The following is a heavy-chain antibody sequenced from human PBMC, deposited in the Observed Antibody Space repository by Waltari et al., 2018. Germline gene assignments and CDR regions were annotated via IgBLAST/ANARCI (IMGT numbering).Heavy chain of an antibody. CDR2: INHSGST. V-gene: IGHV4-34*01. D-gene: IGHD7-27*01. CDR3: ARGRTWGGYHY. J-gene: IGHJ4*02. CDR1: GGSFSGYY. Sequence: QVQLQQWGAGLLKPSETLSLTCAVYGGSFSGYYWSWSRQPPGKGLEWIGEINHSGSTNYNPSLKSRVTISVDTSKNQFSLKLSSVTAADTAVYYCARGRTWGGYHYWGQGTLVTVSS.